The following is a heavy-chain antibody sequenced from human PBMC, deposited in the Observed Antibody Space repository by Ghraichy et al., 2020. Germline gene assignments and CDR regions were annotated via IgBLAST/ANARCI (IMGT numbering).Heavy chain of an antibody. V-gene: IGHV3-23*01. J-gene: IGHJ6*03. CDR3: AKSTLPFLEWLLRWYMDV. D-gene: IGHD3-3*02. CDR2: ISATGGRI. CDR1: GFTFNNYA. Sequence: GGSLRLSCAASGFTFNNYAISWVRQAPGKGLEWVSSISATGGRIDYADSVKGRFTISRDNSKNTVSLQMNSLRAEDTAVYYCAKSTLPFLEWLLRWYMDVWGKGTTVTVSS.